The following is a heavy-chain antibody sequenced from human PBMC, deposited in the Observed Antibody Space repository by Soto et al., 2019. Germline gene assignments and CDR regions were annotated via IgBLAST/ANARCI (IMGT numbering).Heavy chain of an antibody. CDR3: TRGPRASSGGTGAY. J-gene: IGHJ1*01. CDR1: GFSFDSYW. CDR2: IDYDGTTT. Sequence: EVQLVESGGGLVQPRGSLRLSCAASGFSFDSYWMHWVRQAPGQGPMWVSRIDYDGTTTNYADSVKGRFTISRDNAKSTLYLQMNSLRPEDTAVYYCTRGPRASSGGTGAYWGKGTLVTVSS. V-gene: IGHV3-74*01. D-gene: IGHD2-2*01.